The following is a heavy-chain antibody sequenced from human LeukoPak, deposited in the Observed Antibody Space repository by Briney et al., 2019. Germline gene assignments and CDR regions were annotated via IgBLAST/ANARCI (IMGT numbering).Heavy chain of an antibody. CDR2: ISAYNGNT. CDR1: GYTFTSYG. CDR3: ARDHWSDDYVWGSYGY. Sequence: ASVKVSCKASGYTFTSYGISWVRQAPGQGLEWMGWISAYNGNTNYAQKLQGRVTMTTDTSTSTAYMEPRSLRSDDTAVYYCARDHWSDDYVWGSYGYWGQGTLVTVSS. J-gene: IGHJ4*02. D-gene: IGHD3-16*01. V-gene: IGHV1-18*01.